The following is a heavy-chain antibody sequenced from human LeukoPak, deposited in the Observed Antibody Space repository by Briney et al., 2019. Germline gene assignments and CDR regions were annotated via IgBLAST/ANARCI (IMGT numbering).Heavy chain of an antibody. CDR2: ISAYNGNT. J-gene: IGHJ3*02. V-gene: IGHV1-18*01. D-gene: IGHD3-3*01. CDR3: ARDQGLKVIFGVVAFDI. Sequence: ASVKVSCKASGYTFTSYGISWVRQAPGQGLEWMGWISAYNGNTNYAQKLQGRVTMTTDTSTSTAYMELRSLRSDDTAVYYCARDQGLKVIFGVVAFDIWGQGTMVTVSS. CDR1: GYTFTSYG.